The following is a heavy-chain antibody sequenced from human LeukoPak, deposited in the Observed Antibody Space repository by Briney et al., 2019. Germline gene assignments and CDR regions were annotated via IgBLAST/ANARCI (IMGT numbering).Heavy chain of an antibody. J-gene: IGHJ4*02. CDR3: ARADCGGDCYSRPDY. Sequence: GGSLRLSCAASGFTFSTYGMHWVRQAPGKGLEWVAVIWYDGSKKYYADSVKGRFTISRDNSKNTLYLQMNSLRAEDTAVYYCARADCGGDCYSRPDYWGQGTLVTVSS. V-gene: IGHV3-33*01. CDR2: IWYDGSKK. CDR1: GFTFSTYG. D-gene: IGHD2-21*02.